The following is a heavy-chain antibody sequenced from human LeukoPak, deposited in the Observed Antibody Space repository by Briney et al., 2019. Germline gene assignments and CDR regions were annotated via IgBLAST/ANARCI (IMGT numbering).Heavy chain of an antibody. CDR1: GFTFSNAW. CDR3: TTRIAAAGPSY. CDR2: IKSKTDGGTT. V-gene: IGHV3-15*01. J-gene: IGHJ4*02. Sequence: GGSVRLSCAASGFTFSNAWMSWVRQAPGKGLEWVGRIKSKTDGGTTDYAAPVKGRFTISRDDSKNTLYLQMNSLKTEGTAVYYCTTRIAAAGPSYWGQGTLVTVSS. D-gene: IGHD6-13*01.